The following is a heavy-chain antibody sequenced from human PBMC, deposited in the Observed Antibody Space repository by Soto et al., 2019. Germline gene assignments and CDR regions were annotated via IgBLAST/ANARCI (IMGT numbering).Heavy chain of an antibody. CDR2: IDSDGSDT. CDR3: AKPTEMAPNYNYYGMDV. D-gene: IGHD5-12*01. V-gene: IGHV3-74*01. CDR1: GFMFSSYW. Sequence: PGGSLRLSCAASGFMFSSYWMHWVRQAPGKGPVWVSHIDSDGSDTTYADSVKGRFTISRDNAKNTLYLQMNSLRAEDTVVYYCAKPTEMAPNYNYYGMDVWGQGTTVTVSS. J-gene: IGHJ6*02.